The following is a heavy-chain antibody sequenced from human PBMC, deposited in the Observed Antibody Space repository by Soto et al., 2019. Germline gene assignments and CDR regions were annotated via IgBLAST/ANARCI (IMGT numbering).Heavy chain of an antibody. CDR2: ISYDGSNK. CDR1: GFTFSSYG. V-gene: IGHV3-30*18. J-gene: IGHJ4*02. CDR3: AKERVVVTATPDFDY. D-gene: IGHD2-21*02. Sequence: QVQLVESGGGVVQPGRSLRLSCAASGFTFSSYGMHWVRQAPGKGLEWVAVISYDGSNKYYADSVKGRFTISRDNSKNTLNLQMNSLRAEDTAVYYCAKERVVVTATPDFDYWGQGTLVTVSS.